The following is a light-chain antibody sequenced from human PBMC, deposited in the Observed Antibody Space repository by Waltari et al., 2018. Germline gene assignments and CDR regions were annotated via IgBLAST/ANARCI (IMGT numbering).Light chain of an antibody. Sequence: QSALTQPASVSGSPGQSITIPCTGTSSDDGSYNFVTWYQQHPGKAPKLMIYEASKRPSGVSNRFSGSKSGNTASLTISGLQAEDEADYYCCSYTTSDTFVFGGGTKLTVL. CDR1: SSDDGSYNF. J-gene: IGLJ2*01. V-gene: IGLV2-23*02. CDR2: EAS. CDR3: CSYTTSDTFV.